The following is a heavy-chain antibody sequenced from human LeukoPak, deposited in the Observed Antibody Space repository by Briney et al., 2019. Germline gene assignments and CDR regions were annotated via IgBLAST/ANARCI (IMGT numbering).Heavy chain of an antibody. V-gene: IGHV4-30-4*01. CDR1: GGSISSGDYY. CDR3: ARTRYDSSGYYYYFDY. D-gene: IGHD3-22*01. CDR2: IYYSGST. J-gene: IGHJ4*02. Sequence: SQTLSLTCTVSGGSISSGDYYWSWIRQPPGKGLEWIGYIYYSGSTYYSPSLKSRVTISVDTSKDQFSLKLSSVTAADTAVYYCARTRYDSSGYYYYFDYWGQGTLVTVSS.